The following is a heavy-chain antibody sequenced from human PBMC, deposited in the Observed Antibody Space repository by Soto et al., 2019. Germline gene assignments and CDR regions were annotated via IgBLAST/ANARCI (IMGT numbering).Heavy chain of an antibody. CDR1: GFTFSDHY. J-gene: IGHJ6*02. CDR3: ARITLGIAVAGSYYCYGMDV. Sequence: EVQLVESGGGLVQPGGSLRLSCAASGFTFSDHYMDWVRQAPGKGLEWVGRTRNKANSYTTEYAASVKGRFTISRDDSNHSRYLQMNRPKTEVRAVYYCARITLGIAVAGSYYCYGMDVWGQGTTVTVSS. D-gene: IGHD6-19*01. V-gene: IGHV3-72*01. CDR2: TRNKANSYTT.